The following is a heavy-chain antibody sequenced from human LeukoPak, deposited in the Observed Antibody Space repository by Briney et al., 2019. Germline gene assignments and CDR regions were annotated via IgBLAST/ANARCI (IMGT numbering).Heavy chain of an antibody. CDR2: INPNSGGT. D-gene: IGHD2-15*01. V-gene: IGHV1-2*02. CDR3: ASPAHCSGGSCYSSDLDY. J-gene: IGHJ4*02. Sequence: ASVKVSCKASGYTFTGYYMHWVRQAPGQGLEWMGWINPNSGGTNYAQKFQGRVTMTRDTSISTAYMELSRLRSDDTAVYYCASPAHCSGGSCYSSDLDYWGQGTLVTVSS. CDR1: GYTFTGYY.